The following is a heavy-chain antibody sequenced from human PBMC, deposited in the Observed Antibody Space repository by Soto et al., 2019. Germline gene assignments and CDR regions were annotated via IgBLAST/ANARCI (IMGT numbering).Heavy chain of an antibody. D-gene: IGHD2-15*01. Sequence: EVQLVESGGGLVQPGRSLRLSCAASGFTFDDYAMHWVRQAPGKGLEWVSGISWNSGSIGYADSVKGRFTISRDNAKNSLYLQMNSLRAEDTALYYCARGSVVAGYYYYDMDVWGKGTTVTVSS. CDR1: GFTFDDYA. V-gene: IGHV3-9*01. CDR3: ARGSVVAGYYYYDMDV. CDR2: ISWNSGSI. J-gene: IGHJ6*03.